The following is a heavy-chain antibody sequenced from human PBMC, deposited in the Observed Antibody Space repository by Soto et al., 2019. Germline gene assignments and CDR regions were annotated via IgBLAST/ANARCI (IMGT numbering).Heavy chain of an antibody. Sequence: QVQLVQSGAEVKKPGASVKVSCKASGSTFASYALRWMRQAPGQGLEWMGWISAYNGNTNYAQKLQGRVTMTTDTSTRTAYMELRSLSSDDTAVYYFARDPPPPDYWGQGTLVTVSS. CDR3: ARDPPPPDY. V-gene: IGHV1-18*01. J-gene: IGHJ4*02. CDR2: ISAYNGNT. CDR1: GSTFASYA.